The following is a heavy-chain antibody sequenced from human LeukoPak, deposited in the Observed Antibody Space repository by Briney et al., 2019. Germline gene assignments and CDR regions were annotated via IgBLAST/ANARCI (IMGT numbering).Heavy chain of an antibody. J-gene: IGHJ4*01. V-gene: IGHV3-23*01. CDR3: AKDQGSGHGSYTWGTFDY. CDR1: GFTFSSYA. Sequence: GGSLRLSCAASGFTFSSYAMSWVRQAPGKGLEWVSGINGRGETTVYAASVEGRCTISRDNSKNTLYLQLNSLRVEDTAVYFCAKDQGSGHGSYTWGTFDYWGLGSLVTVFS. CDR2: INGRGETT. D-gene: IGHD3-3*01.